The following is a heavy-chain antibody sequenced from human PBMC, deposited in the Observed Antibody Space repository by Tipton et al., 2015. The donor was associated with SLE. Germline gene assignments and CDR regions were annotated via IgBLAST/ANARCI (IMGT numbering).Heavy chain of an antibody. Sequence: GSLRLSCVGSGFIFSSHGMSWVRQAPGKGLEWVSDISGGGSSTYYADSVKGRFIISRDNSKNTLYLHMSSLRLGDTATYYCAKRIGDSYGHDLDYWGQGALVTVSS. CDR2: ISGGGSST. V-gene: IGHV3-23*01. CDR1: GFIFSSHG. CDR3: AKRIGDSYGHDLDY. J-gene: IGHJ4*02. D-gene: IGHD5-18*01.